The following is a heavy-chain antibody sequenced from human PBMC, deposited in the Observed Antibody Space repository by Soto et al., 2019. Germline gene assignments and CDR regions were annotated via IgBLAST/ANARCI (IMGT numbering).Heavy chain of an antibody. Sequence: QVQLVQSGAEVKKPGASVKVSCKASGYTFTSYGVSWVRQAPGQGPEWMGWISGYNGNTNYAQKLQGRVTMTTDTSTSTAYMELRSLRSDDTAVYYCARAGKYYYGSGSPYYDGMDVWGQGITVTVSS. J-gene: IGHJ6*02. CDR1: GYTFTSYG. CDR2: ISGYNGNT. V-gene: IGHV1-18*04. CDR3: ARAGKYYYGSGSPYYDGMDV. D-gene: IGHD3-10*01.